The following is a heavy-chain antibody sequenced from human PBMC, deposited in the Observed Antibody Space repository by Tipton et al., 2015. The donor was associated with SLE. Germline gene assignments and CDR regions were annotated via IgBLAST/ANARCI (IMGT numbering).Heavy chain of an antibody. J-gene: IGHJ4*02. CDR1: GGSIRSSGNF. D-gene: IGHD5-18*01. CDR3: ARGAGYSYGIDS. CDR2: VYHSGST. Sequence: TLSLTCTVSGGSIRSSGNFWAWIRQPPGKRPEWIGNVYHSGSTYYNPSLKGRVTILVETSKNQFSLRLSSVTAADTAAYYCARGAGYSYGIDSWGQGTLVTVSS. V-gene: IGHV4-39*07.